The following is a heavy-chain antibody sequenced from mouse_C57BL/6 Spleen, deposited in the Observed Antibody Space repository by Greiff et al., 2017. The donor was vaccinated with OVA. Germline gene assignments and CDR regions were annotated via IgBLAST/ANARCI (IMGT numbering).Heavy chain of an antibody. V-gene: IGHV1-81*01. J-gene: IGHJ4*01. CDR2: IYPRSGNT. CDR1: GYTFTSYG. Sequence: QVQLQQSGAELARPWASVKLSCKASGYTFTSYGISWVKQRTGQGLEWIGEIYPRSGNTYYNEKFKGKATLTADKSSSTAYMELRSLTSEDSAVYFCARPINYGSSYDAMDYWGQGTSVTVSS. CDR3: ARPINYGSSYDAMDY. D-gene: IGHD1-1*01.